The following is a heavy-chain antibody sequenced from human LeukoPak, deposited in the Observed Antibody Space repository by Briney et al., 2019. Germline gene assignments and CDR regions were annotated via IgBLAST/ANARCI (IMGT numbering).Heavy chain of an antibody. D-gene: IGHD3-22*01. CDR2: ISWNSGSL. CDR1: GFTFDDYA. V-gene: IGHV3-9*01. CDR3: AKQTSAYYYDSSGYPLDY. Sequence: PGGSLRLSCAAYGFTFDDYAMHWVRQAPGKGLEWVSGISWNSGSLGYADSVKGRFTISRDNAKNSLYLQMNSLRAEDTALYYCAKQTSAYYYDSSGYPLDYWGQGTLVTVSS. J-gene: IGHJ4*02.